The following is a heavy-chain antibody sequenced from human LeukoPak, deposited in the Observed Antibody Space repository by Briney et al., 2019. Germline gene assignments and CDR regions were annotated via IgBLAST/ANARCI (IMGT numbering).Heavy chain of an antibody. CDR2: ISSSGSTI. D-gene: IGHD3-22*01. CDR1: GFTFSSYE. J-gene: IGHJ4*02. V-gene: IGHV3-48*03. CDR3: ARDIRGPTGFDSSGRDTLDY. Sequence: GGSLRLSCAASGFTFSSYEMNWVRQAPGKGLEWVSYISSSGSTIYYADSVKGRFTISRGNAKNSLYLQMNSLRAEDTAVYFCARDIRGPTGFDSSGRDTLDYWGQGTLVTVSS.